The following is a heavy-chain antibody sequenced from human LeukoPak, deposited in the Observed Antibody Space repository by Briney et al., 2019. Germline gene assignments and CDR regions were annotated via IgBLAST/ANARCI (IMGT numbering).Heavy chain of an antibody. D-gene: IGHD3-22*01. Sequence: GASVKVSCKASGYTFTSYDINWVRQATGQGLEWMGWMNPNSGNTGYAQKFQGRVTMTRNTSISTAYMELSSLRSEDTAVYYCARDYYDSSGYYPYGMDVWGQGTTVTVSS. J-gene: IGHJ6*02. CDR2: MNPNSGNT. CDR1: GYTFTSYD. CDR3: ARDYYDSSGYYPYGMDV. V-gene: IGHV1-8*01.